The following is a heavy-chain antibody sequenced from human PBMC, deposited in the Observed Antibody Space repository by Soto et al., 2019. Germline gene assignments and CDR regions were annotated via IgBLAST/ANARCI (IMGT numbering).Heavy chain of an antibody. V-gene: IGHV3-53*01. Sequence: EVQVVESGGGLIQPGGSLRLSCAASGFTVSSSFMSWVRQAPGKGLEWVSVIYSGGGTSYADSVKGRFTISRDISKNTVHLHMNSLRVDDTAVYYCAREQGTLGVWGQGTTVTVSS. CDR3: AREQGTLGV. CDR1: GFTVSSSF. J-gene: IGHJ6*02. CDR2: IYSGGGT. D-gene: IGHD7-27*01.